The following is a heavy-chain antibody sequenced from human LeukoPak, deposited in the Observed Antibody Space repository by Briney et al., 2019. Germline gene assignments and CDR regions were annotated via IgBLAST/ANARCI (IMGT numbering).Heavy chain of an antibody. Sequence: GGSLRPSCAASGFTFSSYWMSWVRQAPGKGLEWVANIKQDGSEKYYVDSVKGRFTISRDNAKNSPYLQMNSLRAEDTAVYYCARDSDDFWSGYYISLGYWGQGTLVTVSS. CDR3: ARDSDDFWSGYYISLGY. D-gene: IGHD3-3*01. V-gene: IGHV3-7*01. J-gene: IGHJ4*02. CDR2: IKQDGSEK. CDR1: GFTFSSYW.